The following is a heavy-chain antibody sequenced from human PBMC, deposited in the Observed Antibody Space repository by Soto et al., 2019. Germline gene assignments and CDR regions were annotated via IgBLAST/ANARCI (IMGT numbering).Heavy chain of an antibody. Sequence: SETLSRTGTVSGGSVSNSNYYWGWIRQSPGKGLEWIGSVYYRGRSYSKSSVKSRVTISVDTSKNQFSLNLNSVTASDTAVYYCVSQRTSVLTQAYFDYWGPGALVTVSS. V-gene: IGHV4-39*01. CDR1: GGSVSNSNYY. J-gene: IGHJ4*02. D-gene: IGHD2-8*01. CDR3: VSQRTSVLTQAYFDY. CDR2: VYYRGRS.